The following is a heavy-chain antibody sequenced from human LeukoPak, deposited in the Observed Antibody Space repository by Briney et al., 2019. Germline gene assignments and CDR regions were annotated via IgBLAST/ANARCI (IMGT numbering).Heavy chain of an antibody. CDR3: ARDRSTRYGAWIDY. CDR1: GGSISSYY. CDR2: IYTSGST. D-gene: IGHD4-17*01. Sequence: SETLSLTCTVSGGSISSYYWSWIRQPAGKGLEWIGRIYTSGSTNYNPSLKSRVTMSVDTSKDQFSLKLSSVTAADTAVYYCARDRSTRYGAWIDYWGQGTLVTVSS. V-gene: IGHV4-4*07. J-gene: IGHJ4*02.